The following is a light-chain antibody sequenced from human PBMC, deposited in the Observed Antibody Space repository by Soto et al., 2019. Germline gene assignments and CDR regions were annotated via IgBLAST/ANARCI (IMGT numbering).Light chain of an antibody. Sequence: DIQMTQSPSSLSASVGDRVTITCQASQDIRNYLNWYQQKPGKAPKLLIYDASNVETGVPSRFSGSGSGTDFTFTISSLQPEDIATYYCQQYENLPTFGQGTRLEIK. V-gene: IGKV1-33*01. CDR2: DAS. CDR3: QQYENLPT. J-gene: IGKJ5*01. CDR1: QDIRNY.